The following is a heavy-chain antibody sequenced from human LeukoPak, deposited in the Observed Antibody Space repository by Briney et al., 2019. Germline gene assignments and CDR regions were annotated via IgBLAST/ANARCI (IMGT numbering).Heavy chain of an antibody. CDR1: GGSFSGYY. CDR2: INQSGST. V-gene: IGHV4-34*01. CDR3: ARQRVVPAAIRLRAFDI. D-gene: IGHD2-2*02. J-gene: IGHJ3*02. Sequence: PSETLSLTCAVYGGSFSGYYWSWIRQPPGKGLEWIGEINQSGSTNYNPSLKSRVTISVDTSKNQFSLKLSSVTAADTAVYYCARQRVVPAAIRLRAFDIWGQGTMVTVSS.